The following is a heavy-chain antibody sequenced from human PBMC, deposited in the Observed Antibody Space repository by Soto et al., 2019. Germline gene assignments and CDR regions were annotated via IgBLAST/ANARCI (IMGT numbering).Heavy chain of an antibody. D-gene: IGHD6-6*01. J-gene: IGHJ6*02. Sequence: ASVKVSCKASGYTFTGYYMHWVRQAPGQGLEWMGWINPNSGGTNYAQKFQGWVTMTRDTSISTAYMELSRLRSDDTAVYYCARDSPGGGIAARSPHGMAVWGQGTTVTVS. CDR1: GYTFTGYY. V-gene: IGHV1-2*04. CDR3: ARDSPGGGIAARSPHGMAV. CDR2: INPNSGGT.